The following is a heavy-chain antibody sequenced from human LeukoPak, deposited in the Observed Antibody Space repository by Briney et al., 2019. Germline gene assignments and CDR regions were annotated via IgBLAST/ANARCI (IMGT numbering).Heavy chain of an antibody. CDR2: IRYDASNK. CDR3: SKFLDYGPDS. D-gene: IGHD4-17*01. J-gene: IGHJ4*02. CDR1: VYTFSSYY. V-gene: IGHV3-30*02. Sequence: AGGSLTLSCAPSVYTFSSYYMHCPRDSPRKGLEWVEFIRYDASNKYYADSVKGRLTIFRENSKSTLYVQMNRLRAEDRDVYYCSKFLDYGPDSWGQGTLVTVSS.